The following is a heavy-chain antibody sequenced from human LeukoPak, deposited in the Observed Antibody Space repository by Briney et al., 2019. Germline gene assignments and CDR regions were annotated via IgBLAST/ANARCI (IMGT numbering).Heavy chain of an antibody. V-gene: IGHV3-66*01. CDR2: IYTGGST. CDR1: GLTVSNYY. J-gene: IGHJ4*02. Sequence: PGGSLRLSCAVSGLTVSNYYMSWVRQAPGKGLEWVSIIYTGGSTSYADSVRGRFTISRDISKNTLYLQMDSLRTEDTALYYCARGHGNWGQGTLVTVSS. D-gene: IGHD5-24*01. CDR3: ARGHGN.